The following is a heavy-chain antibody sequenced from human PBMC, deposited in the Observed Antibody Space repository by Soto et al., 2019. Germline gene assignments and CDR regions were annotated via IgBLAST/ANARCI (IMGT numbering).Heavy chain of an antibody. CDR2: FDPEDGET. CDR1: GYTLTEFS. D-gene: IGHD3-3*01. Sequence: VQLSQSGAEVKKPGASVKVSCKVSGYTLTEFSMHWVRQAPGGGLEWMGGFDPEDGETIYAQEFRGRGTMTPDTSTDTAYMELSSLRSDDTVVYYWATDSVAWSGLLFWGQGTLVMFSS. V-gene: IGHV1-24*01. J-gene: IGHJ4*02. CDR3: ATDSVAWSGLLF.